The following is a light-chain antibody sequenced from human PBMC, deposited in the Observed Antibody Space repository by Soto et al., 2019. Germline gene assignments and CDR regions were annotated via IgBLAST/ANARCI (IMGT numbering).Light chain of an antibody. CDR2: WAS. CDR1: QTIFYSSNRKDY. V-gene: IGKV4-1*01. J-gene: IGKJ1*01. Sequence: DIVMTQSPDSLAVSLGERATINCRSSQTIFYSSNRKDYLAWYQQKPGQPPRVLIYWASTRESGVPDRFSGSGSGSDFTLAISNLQAEDVAVYYCQQYSTSPWTFGQGTNVAIK. CDR3: QQYSTSPWT.